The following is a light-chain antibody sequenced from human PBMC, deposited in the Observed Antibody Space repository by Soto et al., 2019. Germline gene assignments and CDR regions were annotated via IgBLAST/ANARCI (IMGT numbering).Light chain of an antibody. CDR2: DAS. Sequence: EIVMTQSPATLSVSPGEGATLSCRASQSVGSNLAWYQQKPGQAPRLLIYDASNRATGIPARFSGSGSGTDFTLTISSLEPEDFAVYYCQQRSNWPWTFGQGTKVDIK. CDR3: QQRSNWPWT. V-gene: IGKV3-11*01. J-gene: IGKJ1*01. CDR1: QSVGSN.